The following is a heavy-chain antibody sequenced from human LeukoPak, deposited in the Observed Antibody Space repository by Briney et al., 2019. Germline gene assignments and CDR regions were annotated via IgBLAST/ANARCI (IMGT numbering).Heavy chain of an antibody. J-gene: IGHJ4*02. CDR3: ARSAGAIAACLDY. V-gene: IGHV3-23*01. D-gene: IGHD6-6*01. CDR2: ISGSGGNT. CDR1: GFTFSSYA. Sequence: GGSLRLSCAASGFTFSSYAVSWVRQAPGKGLEWVSVISGSGGNTYYADSVKGRFTISRDNSKNTLYLQMNSLRAEDTAVYYCARSAGAIAACLDYWGQGTLVTVSS.